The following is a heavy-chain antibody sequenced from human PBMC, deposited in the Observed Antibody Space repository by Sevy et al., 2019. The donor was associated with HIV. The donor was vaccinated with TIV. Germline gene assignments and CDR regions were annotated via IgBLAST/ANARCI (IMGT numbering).Heavy chain of an antibody. Sequence: GGSLRLSCTASGFTFGDYAMSWFSQARGKRLEWEGFMRSKAYVGTTEYAASVKGRFTISRDDSKSIAYLQMNSLKTEDTAVYYCTRDPEFEADMATISAFDIWGQGTMVTVSS. CDR1: GFTFGDYA. CDR2: MRSKAYVGTT. CDR3: TRDPEFEADMATISAFDI. D-gene: IGHD5-12*01. J-gene: IGHJ3*02. V-gene: IGHV3-49*03.